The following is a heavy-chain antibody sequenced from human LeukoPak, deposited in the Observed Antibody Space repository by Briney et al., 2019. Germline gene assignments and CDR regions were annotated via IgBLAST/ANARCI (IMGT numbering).Heavy chain of an antibody. J-gene: IGHJ6*02. V-gene: IGHV4-34*01. CDR2: INHSGST. Sequence: PSETLSLTCAVYGGSFSGYYWSWIRQPPAKGLEWIGEINHSGSTNYNPSLKSRVTISVDTSKNQFSLKLSSVTAADTAVYYCARERYYYYYGMDVWGQGTTVTVSS. CDR1: GGSFSGYY. CDR3: ARERYYYYYGMDV.